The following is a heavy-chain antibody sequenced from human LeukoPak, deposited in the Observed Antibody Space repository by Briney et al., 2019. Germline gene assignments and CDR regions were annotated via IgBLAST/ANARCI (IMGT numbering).Heavy chain of an antibody. CDR1: GGSFSGYY. J-gene: IGHJ3*02. D-gene: IGHD2-8*01. V-gene: IGHV4-34*01. Sequence: PSETLSLTCAVYGGSFSGYYWSWLRQPPGKGLEWIGEINHSGSTNYNPSLKSRVTISVDTSKNQFSLKLSSVTAADTAVYYCAGVVGYCSNGVCYRTRDAFDIWGQGTMVTLSS. CDR3: AGVVGYCSNGVCYRTRDAFDI. CDR2: INHSGST.